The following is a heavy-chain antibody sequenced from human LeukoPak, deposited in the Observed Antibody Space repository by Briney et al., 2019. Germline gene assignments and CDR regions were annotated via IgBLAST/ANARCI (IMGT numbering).Heavy chain of an antibody. CDR2: IYYSGST. Sequence: SETLSLTCTVSGGSISSYYWSWIRQPPGKGLEWIGYIYYSGSTYYNPSLKSRVTISVDTSKNQFSLKLSSVTAADTAVYYCARCYDSPRGFDPWGQGTLVTVSS. CDR1: GGSISSYY. V-gene: IGHV4-59*12. J-gene: IGHJ5*02. CDR3: ARCYDSPRGFDP. D-gene: IGHD3-10*01.